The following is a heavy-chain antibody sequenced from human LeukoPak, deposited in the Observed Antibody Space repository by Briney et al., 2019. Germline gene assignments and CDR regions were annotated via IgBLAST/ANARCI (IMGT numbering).Heavy chain of an antibody. V-gene: IGHV5-51*01. CDR1: GYSFTTYW. CDR2: IYPGDSDT. Sequence: GESLKISCKGSGYSFTTYWISWVRQMPGKGLEWMGTIYPGDSDTTYSPSFQGQVTISADKSINTAYLQWSSLKASDTAMYYCARHYSSSSDFDYWGQGTLVTVSS. J-gene: IGHJ4*02. D-gene: IGHD6-6*01. CDR3: ARHYSSSSDFDY.